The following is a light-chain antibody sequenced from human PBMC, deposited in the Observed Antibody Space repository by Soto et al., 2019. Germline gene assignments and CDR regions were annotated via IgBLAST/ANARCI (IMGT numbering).Light chain of an antibody. Sequence: DIVMTQSPESLAVSLGERSTMNCKSSQSGFYTSHNKNFLAWYQQKPGQPPRLLIYWATTRFSGVPDRFSGSGSGTDFTLTINSLQAEDVAVYYCQQYYNTPVTFGGGTKVDTK. CDR1: QSGFYTSHNKNF. CDR3: QQYYNTPVT. J-gene: IGKJ4*01. CDR2: WAT. V-gene: IGKV4-1*01.